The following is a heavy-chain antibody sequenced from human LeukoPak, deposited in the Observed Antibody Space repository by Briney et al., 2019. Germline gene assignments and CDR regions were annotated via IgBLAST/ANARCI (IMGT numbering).Heavy chain of an antibody. D-gene: IGHD1-1*01. Sequence: GASVKVSCKASGYTFTSYDINWVRQATGQGLEWMGWMNPNSGNTGYAQKFQGRVTMTRNTSISTAYMELRSLRSDDTAVYYCARDNWNDEGHRDFDYWGQGTLVTVSS. V-gene: IGHV1-8*01. CDR1: GYTFTSYD. CDR3: ARDNWNDEGHRDFDY. J-gene: IGHJ4*02. CDR2: MNPNSGNT.